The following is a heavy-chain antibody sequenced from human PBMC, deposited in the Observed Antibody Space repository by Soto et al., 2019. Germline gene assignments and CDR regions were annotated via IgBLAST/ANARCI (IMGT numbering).Heavy chain of an antibody. J-gene: IGHJ4*02. D-gene: IGHD1-26*01. V-gene: IGHV1-2*02. CDR1: EYTFTGYY. CDR2: VNPLTGDT. Sequence: QVQLVQSGAEVKKPGASVKVSCKASEYTFTGYYIHWMRLAPGQGLEWMGWVNPLTGDTIYAQKFQGRGTMTRDTSVNTVYMELYRLISDDTAVYYCARQQDRGIMAAGFDYWGQGPLVTVSS. CDR3: ARQQDRGIMAAGFDY.